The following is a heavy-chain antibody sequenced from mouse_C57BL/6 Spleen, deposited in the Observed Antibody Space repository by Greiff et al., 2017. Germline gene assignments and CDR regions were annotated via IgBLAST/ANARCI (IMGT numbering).Heavy chain of an antibody. D-gene: IGHD5-1-1*01. J-gene: IGHJ4*01. Sequence: QVQLQQPGAELVRPGSSVKLSCKASGYTFTSYWMHWVKQRPIRGLEWIGNIDPSDSETHYNQKFKDKATLTVDKSSSTAYMQLSSLTSEDSAVCYCALIRSPMDYWGQGTSVTVSS. V-gene: IGHV1-52*01. CDR3: ALIRSPMDY. CDR1: GYTFTSYW. CDR2: IDPSDSET.